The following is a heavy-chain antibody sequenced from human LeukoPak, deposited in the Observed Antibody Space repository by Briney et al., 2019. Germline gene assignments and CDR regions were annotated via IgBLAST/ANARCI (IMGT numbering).Heavy chain of an antibody. CDR3: ARAYRVYCTNGVCYPGVTTNDY. J-gene: IGHJ4*02. Sequence: ASVKVSCKASGYTFTSYGISWVRQAPGQGLEWMGWISAYNGNTNYAQKLQGRVTVTTDTSTSTDYMELRSLRSDDTAVYYCARAYRVYCTNGVCYPGVTTNDYWGQGTLVTVSS. CDR2: ISAYNGNT. V-gene: IGHV1-18*01. CDR1: GYTFTSYG. D-gene: IGHD2-8*01.